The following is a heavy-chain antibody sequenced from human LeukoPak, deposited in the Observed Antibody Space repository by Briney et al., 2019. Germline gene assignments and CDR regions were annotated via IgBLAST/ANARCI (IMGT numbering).Heavy chain of an antibody. Sequence: GESLRLSCRASEYNFADYWIAWVRQKPGKGLEWRGVIYPRDSNTRYSPSFEGQVSLWADKSINPDFLTWSSLKASDRAIYYCARLHCSGSGCSLLSLGWFDPWGPGTLVTVSS. CDR2: IYPRDSNT. V-gene: IGHV5-51*01. D-gene: IGHD2-2*01. CDR1: EYNFADYW. CDR3: ARLHCSGSGCSLLSLGWFDP. J-gene: IGHJ5*02.